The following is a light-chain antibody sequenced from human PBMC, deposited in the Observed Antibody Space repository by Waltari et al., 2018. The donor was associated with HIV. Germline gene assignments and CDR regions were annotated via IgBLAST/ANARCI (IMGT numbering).Light chain of an antibody. J-gene: IGLJ2*01. V-gene: IGLV1-40*01. CDR3: QSYDSTLSGHVI. CDR1: RSTIGAGYD. CDR2: GNR. Sequence: QSVLTQPPSVSGAPGQRVTLSCTGSRSTIGAGYDVHWYQQLPGKAPKLLIYGNRHRPSGVPDRFSGSKSGTSASLAITGLQAEDEADYYCQSYDSTLSGHVIFSTGTKLTV.